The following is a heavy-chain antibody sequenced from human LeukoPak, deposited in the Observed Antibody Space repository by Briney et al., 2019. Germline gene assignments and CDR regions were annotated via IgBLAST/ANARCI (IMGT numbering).Heavy chain of an antibody. D-gene: IGHD4-23*01. CDR1: GFIFSSYA. Sequence: GGSLRLSCAASGFIFSSYAMSWVRQAPGEGLEWVSAISDSGGNTYYADSVKGRFTISRDNSKNTLYLQMNSLRAEDTAVYYCARARGNSEFDCWGQGTLVTVSS. CDR3: ARARGNSEFDC. CDR2: ISDSGGNT. V-gene: IGHV3-23*01. J-gene: IGHJ4*02.